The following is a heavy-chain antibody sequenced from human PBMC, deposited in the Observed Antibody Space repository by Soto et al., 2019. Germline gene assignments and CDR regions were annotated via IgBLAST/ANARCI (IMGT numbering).Heavy chain of an antibody. Sequence: EVQLVESGGGLVKPGGSLRLSCAASGFTFSSYSMNWVRQAPGKGLEWVSSISSSSSYIYYADSVKGRFTISRDNAKNSLYLQMNSLRAEDTAVYYCARGIREVRGVIMGYWGQGTMVTVSS. V-gene: IGHV3-21*01. D-gene: IGHD3-10*01. J-gene: IGHJ4*02. CDR2: ISSSSSYI. CDR3: ARGIREVRGVIMGY. CDR1: GFTFSSYS.